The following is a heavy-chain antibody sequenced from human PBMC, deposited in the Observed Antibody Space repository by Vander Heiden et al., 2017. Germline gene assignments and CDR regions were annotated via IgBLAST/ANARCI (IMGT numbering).Heavy chain of an antibody. V-gene: IGHV4-4*02. CDR3: ARVSLQQLAYNWFDP. J-gene: IGHJ5*02. CDR1: GGSISSSNW. Sequence: QVQLQESGPGLVKPSGTLSLTCAVSGGSISSSNWWSWVRQPPGKGLEWIGEIYHSGSTNYNPSRKSRVTISVDKSKNQFSLKLSSVTAADTAVYYCARVSLQQLAYNWFDPWGQGTLVTVSS. CDR2: IYHSGST. D-gene: IGHD6-13*01.